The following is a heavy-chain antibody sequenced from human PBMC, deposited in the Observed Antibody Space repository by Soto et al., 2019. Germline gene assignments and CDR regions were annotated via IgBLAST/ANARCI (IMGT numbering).Heavy chain of an antibody. V-gene: IGHV1-8*01. CDR1: GYTFTSYD. Sequence: QVQLVQSGAEVKKPGASVKVSCKASGYTFTSYDINWVRQATGQGLEWMGWMNPNSGNTGYAQKFQGRVTMTRNTSXSXXYLELSSRRSEDTAVYYCARGGLEQWLVKGWAYGYWGQGTLVTVSS. CDR3: ARGGLEQWLVKGWAYGY. D-gene: IGHD6-19*01. CDR2: MNPNSGNT. J-gene: IGHJ4*02.